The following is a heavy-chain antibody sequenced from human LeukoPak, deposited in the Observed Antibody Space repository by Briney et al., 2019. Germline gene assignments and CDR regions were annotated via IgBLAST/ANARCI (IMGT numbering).Heavy chain of an antibody. Sequence: GGSPRLSCVASGLPIAEFAMHWVRQAPGKGLEWVSLISGDGVSTFYTDSVRGRFSISRDNTKNSLYLEMNSLRTEDTAMYYCAKESGKFDYWGQGTLVAVSS. J-gene: IGHJ4*02. V-gene: IGHV3-43*02. CDR2: ISGDGVST. CDR3: AKESGKFDY. CDR1: GLPIAEFA.